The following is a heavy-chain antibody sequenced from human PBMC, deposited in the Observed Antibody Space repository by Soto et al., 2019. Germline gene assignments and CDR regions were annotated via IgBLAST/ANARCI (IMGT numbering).Heavy chain of an antibody. Sequence: ASVKVSCKTSGYTFTSYGVSWVRQAPGQGLEWVGWISGYNGNTNYAQKLQGRVTMTTDTSTATAYMELRGLRSDDTAIYYCARGYFDYWGQGTLVTVSS. CDR3: ARGYFDY. CDR1: GYTFTSYG. V-gene: IGHV1-18*04. J-gene: IGHJ4*02. CDR2: ISGYNGNT.